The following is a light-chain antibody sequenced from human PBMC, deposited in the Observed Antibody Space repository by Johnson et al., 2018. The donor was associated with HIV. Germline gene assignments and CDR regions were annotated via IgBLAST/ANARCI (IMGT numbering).Light chain of an antibody. Sequence: QSVLTQPPSLSAAPGQKVTISCSGGSSNIGKNYVSWYQQLPGTAPKLLIYDNNKRPSGIPDRFSGSKSGTSATLGITGLQTVDEADYYCGTWDYTLKTGFFGTGTKVTVL. J-gene: IGLJ1*01. CDR1: SSNIGKNY. V-gene: IGLV1-51*01. CDR2: DNN. CDR3: GTWDYTLKTGF.